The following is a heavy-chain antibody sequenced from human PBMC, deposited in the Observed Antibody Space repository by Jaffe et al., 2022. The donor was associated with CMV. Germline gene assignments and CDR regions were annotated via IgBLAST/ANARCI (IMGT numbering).Heavy chain of an antibody. V-gene: IGHV1-46*01. Sequence: QVQLVQSGAEVKKPGASVKVSCKASGYTFTSYYMHWVRQAPGQGLEWMGIINPSGGSTSYAQKFQGRVTMTRDTSTSTVYMELSSLRSEDTAVYYCARVPTAAADPVYYGMDVWGQGTTVTVSS. D-gene: IGHD2-2*01. CDR2: INPSGGST. CDR3: ARVPTAAADPVYYGMDV. J-gene: IGHJ6*02. CDR1: GYTFTSYY.